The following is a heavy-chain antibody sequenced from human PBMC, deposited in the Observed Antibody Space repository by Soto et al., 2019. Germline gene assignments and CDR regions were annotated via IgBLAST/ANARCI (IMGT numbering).Heavy chain of an antibody. V-gene: IGHV1-69*02. D-gene: IGHD6-6*01. CDR1: GGTFSSYT. CDR3: ARANEYTSSSGMDV. Sequence: GASVKLSCKASGGTFSSYTISWVRQAPGQGLEWMGRIIPILGIANYAQKFQGRVTINPDTSKNHFSLQLNSVTPEDTAVYYCARANEYTSSSGMDVWGQGTTVTVSS. J-gene: IGHJ6*02. CDR2: IIPILGIA.